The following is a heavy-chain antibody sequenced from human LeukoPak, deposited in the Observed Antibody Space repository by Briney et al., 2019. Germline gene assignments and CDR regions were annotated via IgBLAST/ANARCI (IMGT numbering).Heavy chain of an antibody. CDR3: TRDSQGSGMYSVVY. J-gene: IGHJ4*02. V-gene: IGHV3-7*05. CDR1: GFTLSIYW. CDR2: IKHDGSEK. Sequence: GGSLRLSCAASGFTLSIYWMSWVRQAPGKGLEWVANIKHDGSEKYYVDSVKGRFTIFRDNAKNSLFLQMNSLRAEDTAVYYCTRDSQGSGMYSVVYWGQGTLVTVSS. D-gene: IGHD3-10*01.